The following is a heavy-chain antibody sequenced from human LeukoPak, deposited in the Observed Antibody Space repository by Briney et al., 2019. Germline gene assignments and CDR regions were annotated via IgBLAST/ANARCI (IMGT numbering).Heavy chain of an antibody. CDR2: IKGDGTAE. D-gene: IGHD7-27*01. Sequence: GGSLRLSCTASGFTFSDYWMSWVRQPPGRGLEWVANIKGDGTAEFAVDSVKGRFTISRDNAKNSMYLQMNSLRAEDTAVYYCARITWGNYFDYWGQGTLVTVSS. V-gene: IGHV3-7*01. J-gene: IGHJ4*02. CDR3: ARITWGNYFDY. CDR1: GFTFSDYW.